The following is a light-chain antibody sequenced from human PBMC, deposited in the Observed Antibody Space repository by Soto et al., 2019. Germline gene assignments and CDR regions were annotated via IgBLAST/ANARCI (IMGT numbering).Light chain of an antibody. J-gene: IGKJ4*01. CDR3: QQIYSFPPT. V-gene: IGKV1-12*01. CDR1: RDIKNY. Sequence: DTQMTQSPSAVSASIGDRVIITCRASRDIKNYLAWYHQRPGAAPKLLIYDGSSLHSGVPSTISGSGSGREFSLVISRLLPDDFGTFFCQQIYSFPPTFGGGTKVAIK. CDR2: DGS.